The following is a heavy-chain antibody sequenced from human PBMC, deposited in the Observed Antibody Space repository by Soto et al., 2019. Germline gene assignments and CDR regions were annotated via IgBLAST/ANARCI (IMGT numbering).Heavy chain of an antibody. V-gene: IGHV1-8*01. Sequence: GASVKVSCKAPGYTFTSYDINWVRQATGQGLEWMGWMNPNSGDTGYAQKFQGIVTMTRSTSITTAYMELSSLRFEDTAVYYCAKVGRFGDYFDYWGQGTPVTSPQ. CDR3: AKVGRFGDYFDY. CDR1: GYTFTSYD. J-gene: IGHJ4*02. CDR2: MNPNSGDT. D-gene: IGHD3-10*01.